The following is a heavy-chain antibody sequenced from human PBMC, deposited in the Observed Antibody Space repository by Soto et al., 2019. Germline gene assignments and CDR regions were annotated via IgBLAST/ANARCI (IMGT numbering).Heavy chain of an antibody. CDR3: AKDHYPLIGGDYYGSGSYYSKPYYFDY. CDR2: ISGSGGST. D-gene: IGHD3-10*01. V-gene: IGHV3-23*01. J-gene: IGHJ4*02. CDR1: GFTFSSYA. Sequence: GGSLRLSCAASGFTFSSYAMSWVRQAPGKGLEWVSAISGSGGSTYYADSVKGRFTISRDNSKNTLYLQMNSLRAEDTAVYYCAKDHYPLIGGDYYGSGSYYSKPYYFDYWGQGTLVTVSS.